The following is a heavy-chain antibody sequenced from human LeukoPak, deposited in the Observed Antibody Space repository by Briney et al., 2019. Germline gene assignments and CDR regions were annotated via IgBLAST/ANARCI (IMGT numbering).Heavy chain of an antibody. J-gene: IGHJ4*01. V-gene: IGHV4-4*07. CDR1: GGSISSYY. CDR2: IYTSGST. CDR3: ARDPGVPPFDY. D-gene: IGHD2-2*01. Sequence: SETLSLTCTVSGGSISSYYWSWLRQPAGKGLEWIGRIYTSGSTNYNPSLTSRVTMLVHTSKNQFSLKLSSVTAPDTAVYYCARDPGVPPFDYGGQEPWSPSPQ.